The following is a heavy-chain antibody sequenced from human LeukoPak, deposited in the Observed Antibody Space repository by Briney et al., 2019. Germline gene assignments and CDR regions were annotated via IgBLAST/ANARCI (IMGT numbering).Heavy chain of an antibody. D-gene: IGHD2-15*01. Sequence: SETLSLTCTVSGYSISNGYYWGWIRQPPGKGLEWIGNIHHSGTTYYNPSLKSRVTKSLDTSKNQFSLKLSSVTAADTAVYYCARRWGYCSGGSCYPYYFDYWGQGTLVTVSS. CDR3: ARRWGYCSGGSCYPYYFDY. V-gene: IGHV4-38-2*02. CDR2: IHHSGTT. J-gene: IGHJ4*02. CDR1: GYSISNGYY.